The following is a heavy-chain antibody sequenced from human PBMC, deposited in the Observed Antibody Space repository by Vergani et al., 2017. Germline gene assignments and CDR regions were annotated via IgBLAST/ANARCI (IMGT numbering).Heavy chain of an antibody. CDR1: GFTFSSYS. CDR2: ISSSSSTI. V-gene: IGHV3-48*04. J-gene: IGHJ4*02. CDR3: ARDGGSGYDFWSGDYADY. D-gene: IGHD3-3*01. Sequence: EVQLVESGGGLVQPGGSLRLSCAASGFTFSSYSMNWVRQAPGKGLEWVSYISSSSSTIYYADSVKGRFTISRDNAKNSLYLQMNSLRAEDTAVYYCARDGGSGYDFWSGDYADYWGQGTLVTVSA.